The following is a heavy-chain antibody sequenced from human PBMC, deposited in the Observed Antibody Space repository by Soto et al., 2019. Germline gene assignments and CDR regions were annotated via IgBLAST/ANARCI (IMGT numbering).Heavy chain of an antibody. D-gene: IGHD3-3*01. CDR1: GGSISSGGYY. V-gene: IGHV4-31*03. Sequence: SETLSLTCTVSGGSISSGGYYWSWIRQHPGKGLEWIGYIYYSGSTYYNPSLKSRVTISVDTSKNQFSLKLSSVTAADTAVYYCARVSVEWLPFDYWGQGTLVTVS. CDR2: IYYSGST. J-gene: IGHJ4*02. CDR3: ARVSVEWLPFDY.